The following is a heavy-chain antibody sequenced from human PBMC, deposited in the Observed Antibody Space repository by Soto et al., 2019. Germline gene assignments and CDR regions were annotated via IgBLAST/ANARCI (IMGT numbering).Heavy chain of an antibody. CDR1: GYTFTSYD. J-gene: IGHJ4*02. V-gene: IGHV1-8*01. Sequence: ASVKVSCKASGYTFTSYDINWVRQATGQGREWMGWMNPNSGHTGYAQKFQGRVTMTRDTSISTAYMELSTLRSEDTAVYYCARTWGDIDYWGQATLVTVAS. CDR3: ARTWGDIDY. CDR2: MNPNSGHT. D-gene: IGHD3-16*01.